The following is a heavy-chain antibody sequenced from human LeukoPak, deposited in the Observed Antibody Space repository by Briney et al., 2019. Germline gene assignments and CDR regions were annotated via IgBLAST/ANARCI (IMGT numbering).Heavy chain of an antibody. D-gene: IGHD5-12*01. CDR2: IYYSGST. CDR1: GXSISSYY. CDR3: AREASGYDPFDY. Sequence: SETLSLTCTVSGXSISSYYGSWIRQPPGKGLEWIGYIYYSGSTNYSPSLRSRVTISVDTSKNQFSLKLTSVTAADTAVYYCAREASGYDPFDYWGQGTLVTVSS. J-gene: IGHJ4*02. V-gene: IGHV4-59*01.